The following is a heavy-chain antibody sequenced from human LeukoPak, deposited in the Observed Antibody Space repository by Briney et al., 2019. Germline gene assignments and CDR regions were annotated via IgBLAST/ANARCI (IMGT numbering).Heavy chain of an antibody. Sequence: GGSLRLSCAASGFTFSSYGMHWVRQAPGKGLEWVAVISYDGSNKYYADSVKGRFTISRDNSKNTLYLQMNSLRAEDTAVYYCARGSYDSSGYQPYYYGMDVWGQGTTVTVSS. D-gene: IGHD3-22*01. CDR1: GFTFSSYG. J-gene: IGHJ6*02. V-gene: IGHV3-30*03. CDR3: ARGSYDSSGYQPYYYGMDV. CDR2: ISYDGSNK.